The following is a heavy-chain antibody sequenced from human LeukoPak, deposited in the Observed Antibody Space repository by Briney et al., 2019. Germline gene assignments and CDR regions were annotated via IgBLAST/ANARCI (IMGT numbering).Heavy chain of an antibody. CDR1: GGSISSSSYY. Sequence: PSETLSLTCTVSGGSISSSSYYWGWIRQPPGKGLEWIGSIYYSGSTYYNPSLKSRVTISVDTSKNQFSLKLSSVTAADTAVYYCARDGGPKGFDYWGQGTLVTVSS. CDR3: ARDGGPKGFDY. CDR2: IYYSGST. J-gene: IGHJ4*02. V-gene: IGHV4-39*07.